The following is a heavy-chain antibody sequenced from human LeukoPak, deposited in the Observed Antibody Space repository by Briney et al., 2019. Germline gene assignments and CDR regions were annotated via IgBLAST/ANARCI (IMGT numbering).Heavy chain of an antibody. Sequence: GGSLRLSCSASGFTFSSYAMHWVRQASGKGLEWVGRIRSKANSYATAYAASVKGRFTISRDDSKNTAYLQMNSLKTEDTAVYYCTRLVGATILGDYWGQGTLVTVSS. CDR2: IRSKANSYAT. D-gene: IGHD1-26*01. J-gene: IGHJ4*02. CDR1: GFTFSSYA. V-gene: IGHV3-73*01. CDR3: TRLVGATILGDY.